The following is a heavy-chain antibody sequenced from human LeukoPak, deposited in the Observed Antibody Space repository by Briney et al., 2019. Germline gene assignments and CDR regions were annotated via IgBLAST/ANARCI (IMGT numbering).Heavy chain of an antibody. D-gene: IGHD2-15*01. CDR2: IVGSGSST. Sequence: GRSLRLSCVTSGFTFSTYALSWVRQAPGKGLEWVSSIVGSGSSTFYADSVKGRFSISRDNSKHTLYLQMNTLRADDTAVYYCAKDGSNDWRWGAFDVWGQGTMVTVSS. J-gene: IGHJ3*01. CDR1: GFTFSTYA. CDR3: AKDGSNDWRWGAFDV. V-gene: IGHV3-23*01.